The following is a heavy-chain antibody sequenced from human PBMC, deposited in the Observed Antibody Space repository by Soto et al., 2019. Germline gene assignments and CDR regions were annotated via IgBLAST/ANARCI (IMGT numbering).Heavy chain of an antibody. V-gene: IGHV3-74*01. D-gene: IGHD4-17*01. CDR1: GFTFSSYW. J-gene: IGHJ4*02. Sequence: GGSLRLSCAASGFTFSSYWMHWVRQAPGKGLVWVSRINSDGSSTSYADSVKGRFTISRDNAKNTLYLQMNSLRAEDTAVYYCARSAFNSHGDNAYWGQGTLVTVSS. CDR3: ARSAFNSHGDNAY. CDR2: INSDGSST.